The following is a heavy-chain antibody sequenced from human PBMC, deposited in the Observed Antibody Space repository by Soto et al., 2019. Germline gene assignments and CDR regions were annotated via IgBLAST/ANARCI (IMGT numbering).Heavy chain of an antibody. CDR3: ATPGVVGATTGYYFDY. D-gene: IGHD1-26*01. V-gene: IGHV4-34*01. J-gene: IGHJ4*02. CDR2: INHSGST. CDR1: GGSFSGYY. Sequence: SETLSLTCAVYGGSFSGYYWSWIRQPPGKGLEWIGEINHSGSTNYNPSLKSRVTISVDTSKNQFSLKLSSVTAADTAVYYCATPGVVGATTGYYFDYWGQGTLVTVSS.